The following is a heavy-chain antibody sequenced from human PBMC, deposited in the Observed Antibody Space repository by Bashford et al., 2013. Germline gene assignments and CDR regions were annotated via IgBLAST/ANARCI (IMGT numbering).Heavy chain of an antibody. CDR1: GGSISSGSYY. Sequence: SETLSLTCTVSGGSISSGSYYWSWIRQPAGKGLEWIGRIYTSGSTNYNPSLKSRVTISVDTSKNQFSLKLSSVTAADTAVYYCARVDYDVFDDWGQGTLVTVSS. D-gene: IGHD3-3*01. V-gene: IGHV4-61*02. J-gene: IGHJ4*02. CDR2: IYTSGST. CDR3: ARVDYDVFDD.